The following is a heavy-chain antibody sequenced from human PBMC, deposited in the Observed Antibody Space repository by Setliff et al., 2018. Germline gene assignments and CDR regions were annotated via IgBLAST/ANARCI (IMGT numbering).Heavy chain of an antibody. J-gene: IGHJ4*02. V-gene: IGHV4-38-2*01. CDR1: GYSISSGYN. CDR2: IYYRGST. CDR3: ATLTGDRGVDY. D-gene: IGHD7-27*01. Sequence: SETLSLTCAVSGYSISSGYNWGWIRQPPGKGLEWIGSIYYRGSTSYNSSLKSRVSISVDTSKNQFSLNLNAVTAADTAVYYCATLTGDRGVDYWGQGRRVTVSS.